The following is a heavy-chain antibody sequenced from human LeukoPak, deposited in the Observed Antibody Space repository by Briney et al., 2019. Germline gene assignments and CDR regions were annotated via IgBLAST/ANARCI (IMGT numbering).Heavy chain of an antibody. V-gene: IGHV1-69*02. D-gene: IGHD5-18*01. J-gene: IGHJ4*02. CDR1: GGTFSSYT. CDR3: ARGGSGYSYGYVGY. Sequence: SVKVSCKASGGTFSSYTISWVRQAPGQGLEWMGRIIPILGIANYAQKFQGRVTITADKSTSTAYMELSSLRSEDTAVYYCARGGSGYSYGYVGYWGQGTLVTVSS. CDR2: IIPILGIA.